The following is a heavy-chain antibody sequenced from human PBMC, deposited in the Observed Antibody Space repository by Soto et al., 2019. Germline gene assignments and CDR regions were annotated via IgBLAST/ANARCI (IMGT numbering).Heavy chain of an antibody. Sequence: TLSLTCTVSGGAIGSGGYYFICIRQHPWKGLEWIGYIYYSGSTYYNPSLKSRVTISVDTSKNQFSLKLSSVTAADTAVYYCARMTIAAADEGYYYYGMDVWGQGTTVTVSS. J-gene: IGHJ6*02. CDR1: GGAIGSGGYY. D-gene: IGHD6-13*01. V-gene: IGHV4-31*03. CDR2: IYYSGST. CDR3: ARMTIAAADEGYYYYGMDV.